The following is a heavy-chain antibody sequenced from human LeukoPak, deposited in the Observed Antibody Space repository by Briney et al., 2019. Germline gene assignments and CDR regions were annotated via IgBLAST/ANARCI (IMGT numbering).Heavy chain of an antibody. J-gene: IGHJ4*02. CDR2: ISSSSGYI. V-gene: IGHV3-21*01. Sequence: GGSLRLSCAASGFTFSSYNMNWVRQAPGKGLEWVSSISSSSGYIYYADSLKGRFTISRDNAKSSLYLQMNSLRAEDTAVYYCARDANRGGDFDYWGQGSLVTVSS. D-gene: IGHD3-16*01. CDR1: GFTFSSYN. CDR3: ARDANRGGDFDY.